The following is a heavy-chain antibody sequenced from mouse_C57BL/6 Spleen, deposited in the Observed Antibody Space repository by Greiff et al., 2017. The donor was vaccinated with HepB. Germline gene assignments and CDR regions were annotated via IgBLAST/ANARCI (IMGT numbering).Heavy chain of an antibody. CDR1: GYTFTSYG. CDR3: ARGATVVANYYARDY. J-gene: IGHJ4*01. D-gene: IGHD1-1*01. V-gene: IGHV1-81*01. Sequence: VQLQQSGAELARPGASVKLSCKASGYTFTSYGISWVKQRTGQGLEWIGEIYPRSGNTYYNEKFKGKATLTADKSSSTAYMELRSLTSEDSAVYFCARGATVVANYYARDYWGQGTSVTVAS. CDR2: IYPRSGNT.